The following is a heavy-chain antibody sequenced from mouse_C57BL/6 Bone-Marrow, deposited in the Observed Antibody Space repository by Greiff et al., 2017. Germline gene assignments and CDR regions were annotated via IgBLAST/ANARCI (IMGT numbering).Heavy chain of an antibody. V-gene: IGHV1-50*01. CDR2: IDPSDSYT. CDR1: GYTFTSYW. D-gene: IGHD2-12*01. J-gene: IGHJ1*03. CDR3: AREELRLLRYFDV. Sequence: VQLVESGAELVKPGASVKLSCKASGYTFTSYWMQWVKQRPGQGLEWIGEIDPSDSYTNYNHKFKGKATLTVDTSSSTAYMQLSSLTSEDSAVYYCAREELRLLRYFDVWGTGTTVTVSA.